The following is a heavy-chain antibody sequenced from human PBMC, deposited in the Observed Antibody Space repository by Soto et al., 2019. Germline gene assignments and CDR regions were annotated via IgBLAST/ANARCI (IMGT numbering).Heavy chain of an antibody. D-gene: IGHD1-1*01. Sequence: QVQLVESGGGVVQPGRSLRLSCAASEFTFSTYTMHWVRQAPGKGLEWVAVISFDGSNKYYADSVKGRFTISRDNSKNTLYLKMNSLRAEDTAVYYCARSGYRSDYYYGMDVWGQGTTVTVSS. CDR3: ARSGYRSDYYYGMDV. J-gene: IGHJ6*02. CDR1: EFTFSTYT. V-gene: IGHV3-30-3*01. CDR2: ISFDGSNK.